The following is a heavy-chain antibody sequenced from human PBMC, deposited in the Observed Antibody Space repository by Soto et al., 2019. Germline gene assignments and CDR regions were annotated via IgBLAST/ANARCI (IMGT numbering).Heavy chain of an antibody. CDR2: IYYSGST. V-gene: IGHV4-61*01. Sequence: QVQLQESGPGLVKPSETLSLTCTVSGGSVSSGSYYWSWIRQPPGKGLEWIGYIYYSGSTNYNPPPRRRDTISVHWSNNRFSVKLRSVTPADAAVYYGAREGAVPHAMDVWGQGPRVTASS. CDR1: GGSVSSGSYY. CDR3: AREGAVPHAMDV. D-gene: IGHD2-2*01. J-gene: IGHJ6*02.